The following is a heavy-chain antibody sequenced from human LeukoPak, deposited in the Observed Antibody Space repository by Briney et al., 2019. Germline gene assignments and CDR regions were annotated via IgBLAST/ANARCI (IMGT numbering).Heavy chain of an antibody. V-gene: IGHV4-39*01. CDR3: ASALWFGELELDP. CDR1: GGSISSSSYY. CDR2: IYYSGSN. J-gene: IGHJ5*02. Sequence: SGTLSLTCTVSGGSISSSSYYWGWLRQPPGKGLECIGSIYYSGSNYYNLSLKSPVTISVDMSKNQFSMRLSSVTDANTAVYYCASALWFGELELDPWGQGTLVTVSS. D-gene: IGHD3-10*01.